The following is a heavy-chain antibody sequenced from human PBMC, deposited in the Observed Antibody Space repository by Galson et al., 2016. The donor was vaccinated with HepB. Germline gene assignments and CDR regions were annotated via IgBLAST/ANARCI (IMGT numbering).Heavy chain of an antibody. CDR2: VYQSGNT. J-gene: IGHJ6*02. D-gene: IGHD3-10*01. CDR3: ARCFGESRLGSVYGMDV. Sequence: SETLSLTCAVSGGSMSSSDWWSWVRQSPGKGLEWIGEVYQSGNTNYNPSLQSRVTIAIDNSKKQFSQKLSTLTAADTAVYYCARCFGESRLGSVYGMDVWGQGTTVTVSS. V-gene: IGHV4-4*02. CDR1: GGSMSSSDW.